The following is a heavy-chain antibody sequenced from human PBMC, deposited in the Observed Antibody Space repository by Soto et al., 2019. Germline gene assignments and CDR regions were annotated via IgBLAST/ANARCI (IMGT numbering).Heavy chain of an antibody. D-gene: IGHD3-22*01. V-gene: IGHV1-2*02. CDR1: GYTFTGYY. CDR3: AASLLLDYYDSSGYYSWFDP. J-gene: IGHJ5*02. Sequence: ASVKVSCKASGYTFTGYYMHWVRQAPGQGLEWMGWINPNSGGTNHAQKFQGRVTMTRDTSISTAYMELSRLRSDDTAVYYCAASLLLDYYDSSGYYSWFDPWGQGTLVTVSS. CDR2: INPNSGGT.